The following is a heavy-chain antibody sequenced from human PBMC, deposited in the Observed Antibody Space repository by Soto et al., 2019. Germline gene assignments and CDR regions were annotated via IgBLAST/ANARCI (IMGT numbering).Heavy chain of an antibody. D-gene: IGHD6-13*01. CDR1: GGTFSSYA. CDR2: IIPIFGAA. V-gene: IGHV1-69*06. J-gene: IGHJ3*02. Sequence: QVQLVQSGAEVKKPGSSVKVSCKASGGTFSSYAISWVRQAPGQGLEWMGGIIPIFGAANYAQNFHGRVTITADKSTSTAYMELSSLRSDDTAVYYCARGGGAASAKDDAFDIWGQGTMVTVSS. CDR3: ARGGGAASAKDDAFDI.